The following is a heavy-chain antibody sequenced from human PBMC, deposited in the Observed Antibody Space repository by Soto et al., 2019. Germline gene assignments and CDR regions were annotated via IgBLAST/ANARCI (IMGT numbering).Heavy chain of an antibody. J-gene: IGHJ6*02. Sequence: XSVKVACKASGYPFSSYSMHWVRQAPGQGLEWMGIINPSSGRTSYAQNFQGRVTMTSDTSTSIVYMEMSSLKSEDTAVYYCARHNNSGFILYAMDVCGQRTTVTVSS. CDR1: GYPFSSYS. V-gene: IGHV1-46*01. D-gene: IGHD2-15*01. CDR3: ARHNNSGFILYAMDV. CDR2: INPSSGRT.